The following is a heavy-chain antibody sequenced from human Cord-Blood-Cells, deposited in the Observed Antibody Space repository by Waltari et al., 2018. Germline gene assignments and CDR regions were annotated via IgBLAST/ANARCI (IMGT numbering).Heavy chain of an antibody. V-gene: IGHV4-34*01. CDR2: INHSGST. CDR3: ARGTTIVVVPAARYWYFDL. Sequence: QVQLQQWGAGLLKPSETLSLTCTVYGGSFSGYSWSWLRQPPGKGLEWIGEINHSGSTNYNPSLESRVTISVDTSKSQFSLKLCAVTAADTAVYYCARGTTIVVVPAARYWYFDLWGRGTLVTVSS. D-gene: IGHD2-2*01. J-gene: IGHJ2*01. CDR1: GGSFSGYS.